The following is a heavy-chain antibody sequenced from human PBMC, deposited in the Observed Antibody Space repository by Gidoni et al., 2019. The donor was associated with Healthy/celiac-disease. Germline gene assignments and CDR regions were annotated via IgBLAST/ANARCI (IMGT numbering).Heavy chain of an antibody. D-gene: IGHD2-21*02. CDR3: ASGDIVVVTAIQGDFDY. V-gene: IGHV1-2*02. J-gene: IGHJ4*02. Sequence: QVQLVQSGAEVKQPGASVKVSCPASASTFTGYYMHWVRQAPGQGLEWMGWINPKSGGTNYAQKFQGRVTMTRDTSISTAYMELRRLRSDDTAVYYCASGDIVVVTAIQGDFDYWGQGTLVTVSS. CDR2: INPKSGGT. CDR1: ASTFTGYY.